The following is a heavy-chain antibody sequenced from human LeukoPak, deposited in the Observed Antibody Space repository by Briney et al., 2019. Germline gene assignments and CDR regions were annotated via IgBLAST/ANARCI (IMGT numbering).Heavy chain of an antibody. CDR3: AREGSSYGSGSYYGY. Sequence: SETLSLTCTVSGYSISSGYHWGWIRQPPGKGLEWIGSIYHSGSTYYNPSLKSRVTISVDTSKNQFSLKLSSVTAADTAVYYCAREGSSYGSGSYYGYWSQGTLVTVSS. CDR1: GYSISSGYH. J-gene: IGHJ4*02. D-gene: IGHD3-10*01. V-gene: IGHV4-38-2*02. CDR2: IYHSGST.